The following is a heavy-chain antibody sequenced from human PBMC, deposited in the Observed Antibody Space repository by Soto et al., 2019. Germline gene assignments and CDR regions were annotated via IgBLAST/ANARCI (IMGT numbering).Heavy chain of an antibody. V-gene: IGHV3-21*01. CDR3: ARSFDSVGDS. CDR2: ISVTSEYI. CDR1: GFPFSSYS. Sequence: GGSLRLSCAASGFPFSSYSMTWVRQRPGKGLEWVSSISVTSEYIYYADSLKGRFTISRDNARNSVYLQIHSLRTDDTAVYYCARSFDSVGDSWGQGTLVTVSS. D-gene: IGHD3-9*01. J-gene: IGHJ4*02.